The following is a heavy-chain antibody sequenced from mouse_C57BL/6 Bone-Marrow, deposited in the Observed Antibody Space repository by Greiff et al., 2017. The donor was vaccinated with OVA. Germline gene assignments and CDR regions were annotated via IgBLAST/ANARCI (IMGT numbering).Heavy chain of an antibody. D-gene: IGHD2-4*01. CDR2: IYPGSGST. V-gene: IGHV1-55*01. J-gene: IGHJ3*01. Sequence: QVQLQQPGAELVKPGASVKMSCKASGYTFTSYWITWVKQRPGQGLEWIGDIYPGSGSTNYNEKFKSKATLTVDTSSSTAYTQLSSLTSEDSAVYYCARCYDYDQAWFAYRGQGTLVTVSA. CDR1: GYTFTSYW. CDR3: ARCYDYDQAWFAY.